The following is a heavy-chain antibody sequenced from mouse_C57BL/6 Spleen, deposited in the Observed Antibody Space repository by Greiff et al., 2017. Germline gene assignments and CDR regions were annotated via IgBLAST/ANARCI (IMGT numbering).Heavy chain of an antibody. CDR3: ARLLYYDYDVYYFDY. V-gene: IGHV3-6*01. CDR2: ISYDGSN. CDR1: GYSITSGYY. D-gene: IGHD2-4*01. J-gene: IGHJ2*01. Sequence: ESGPGLVKPSQSLSLTCSVTGYSITSGYYWNWIRQFPGNKLEWMGYISYDGSNNYNPSLKNRISITRDTSKNQFFLKLNSVTTEDTATYYCARLLYYDYDVYYFDYWGQGTTLTVSS.